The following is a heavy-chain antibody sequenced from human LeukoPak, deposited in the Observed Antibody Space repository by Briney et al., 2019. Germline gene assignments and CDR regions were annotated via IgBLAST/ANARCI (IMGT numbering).Heavy chain of an antibody. CDR3: TREAAAGIDY. CDR1: GFTFSTYW. V-gene: IGHV3-7*01. Sequence: PGGSLRLSCAASGFTFSTYWMSWVRQAPGKGLEWVANIKQDGSEKYYVDSVKGRFTISRDNAKNSLYLQMNSLRAEATAVYFCTREAAAGIDYWGQGTLVTVSS. CDR2: IKQDGSEK. D-gene: IGHD6-13*01. J-gene: IGHJ4*02.